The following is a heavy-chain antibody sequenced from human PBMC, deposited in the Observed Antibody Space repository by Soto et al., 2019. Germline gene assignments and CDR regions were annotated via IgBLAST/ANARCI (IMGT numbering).Heavy chain of an antibody. CDR3: ARYERYYYDSSGPSSKGGFDY. D-gene: IGHD3-22*01. Sequence: GESLKISCKGSGYSFTSYWIGWVRQMPGKGLEWMGIIYPGDSDTRYSPSFQGQVTISADKSISTAYLQWSSLKASDTAMYYCARYERYYYDSSGPSSKGGFDYWGQGTLVTVSS. CDR1: GYSFTSYW. V-gene: IGHV5-51*01. CDR2: IYPGDSDT. J-gene: IGHJ4*02.